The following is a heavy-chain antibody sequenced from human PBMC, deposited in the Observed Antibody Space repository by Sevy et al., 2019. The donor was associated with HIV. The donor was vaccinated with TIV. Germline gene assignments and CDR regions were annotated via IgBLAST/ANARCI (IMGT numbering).Heavy chain of an antibody. CDR2: TRNKANSYTT. CDR1: GFTFSDHY. CDR3: ARGGSGSYYFDY. V-gene: IGHV3-72*01. D-gene: IGHD3-10*01. J-gene: IGHJ4*02. Sequence: GGSLRLSCAASGFTFSDHYMDWVRHAPGKGLEWVGRTRNKANSYTTEYAASVKGRFTISRDDSKNSLYLQMNSLKTEDTAVYYCARGGSGSYYFDYWGQGTLVTVSS.